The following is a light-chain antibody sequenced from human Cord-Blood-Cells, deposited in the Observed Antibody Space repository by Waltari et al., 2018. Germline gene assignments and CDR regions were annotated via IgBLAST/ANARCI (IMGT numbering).Light chain of an antibody. J-gene: IGLJ1*01. Sequence: QSALTQPAPVSGSPGQSITISCTGPSSPVGSYNLVSWYQQHPGKAPKLMIYEVSKRPSGVSNRFSGSKSGNTASLTISGLQAEDEADYYCCSYAGSSTLYVFGTGTKVTVL. CDR1: SSPVGSYNL. V-gene: IGLV2-23*02. CDR3: CSYAGSSTLYV. CDR2: EVS.